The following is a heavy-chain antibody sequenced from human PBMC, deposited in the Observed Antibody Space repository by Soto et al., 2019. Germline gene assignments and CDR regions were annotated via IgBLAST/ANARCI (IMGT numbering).Heavy chain of an antibody. CDR1: GYTFTTYD. V-gene: IGHV1-18*01. D-gene: IGHD1-7*01. CDR3: ASDRTGTTGGYYNGMDV. J-gene: IGHJ6*02. Sequence: ASVKVSCKASGYTFTTYDISWVRQAPGQGLEWMGWISAYNGNTNYEQKLQGRVTMTTDTSTSTAYTELRSLRSDDTAVYYCASDRTGTTGGYYNGMDVWGQGTTVTVSS. CDR2: ISAYNGNT.